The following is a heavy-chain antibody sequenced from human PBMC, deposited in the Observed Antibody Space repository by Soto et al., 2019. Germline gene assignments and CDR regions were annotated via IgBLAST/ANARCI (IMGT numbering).Heavy chain of an antibody. V-gene: IGHV4-39*01. J-gene: IGHJ4*02. CDR1: GGSISSSSYY. Sequence: QLQLQESGPGLVKPSETLSLTCTVSGGSISSSSYYWGWIRQPPGKGLEWIGSLYSSGSNYYNPSLKRRVTITVDTSKNQLSLKLSSVTAADTAVYYCSRPKGWKYDILTGPDYWGQGTLVTVSS. CDR2: LYSSGSN. D-gene: IGHD3-9*01. CDR3: SRPKGWKYDILTGPDY.